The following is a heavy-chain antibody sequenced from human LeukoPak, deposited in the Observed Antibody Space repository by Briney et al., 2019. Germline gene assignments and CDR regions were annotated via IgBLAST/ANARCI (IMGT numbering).Heavy chain of an antibody. V-gene: IGHV3-23*01. J-gene: IGHJ4*02. D-gene: IGHD3-22*01. CDR2: ISASDGRT. Sequence: PGGSLRLSCAASGFIFSSYHMVWVRQAPGKGLEAVSSISASDGRTYYLDSVKGRFTISRDNSENTVYLQMNSLRAEDTAVYYCARVPYDSSGYPIDYWGQGTLVTVSS. CDR3: ARVPYDSSGYPIDY. CDR1: GFIFSSYH.